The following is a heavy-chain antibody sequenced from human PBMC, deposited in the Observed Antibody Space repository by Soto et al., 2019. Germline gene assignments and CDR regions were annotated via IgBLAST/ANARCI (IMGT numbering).Heavy chain of an antibody. J-gene: IGHJ4*02. V-gene: IGHV3-64D*06. Sequence: GGSLRLSCSASGFTFSESTIYWVRQVPGKGLEAISAVSASGRSTYYADSVKDRFTISRDNSKNTLFLQMGSLRPEDTAIYYCVKQAHGLDGVAFDYWGQGTQVTVSS. CDR3: VKQAHGLDGVAFDY. CDR2: VSASGRST. D-gene: IGHD2-15*01. CDR1: GFTFSEST.